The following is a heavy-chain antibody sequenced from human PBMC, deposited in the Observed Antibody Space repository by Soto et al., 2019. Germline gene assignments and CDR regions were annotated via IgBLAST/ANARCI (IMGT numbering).Heavy chain of an antibody. CDR2: IMSKTDGGTT. D-gene: IGHD1-26*01. CDR3: TTDSGMSPYSFDY. V-gene: IGHV3-15*01. J-gene: IGHJ4*02. Sequence: GGSLSLSCATSGFTFSKAWMGWVRQAPGKGLEWVGRIMSKTDGGTTDYAAPVKGRFTISRDDSKSTLYLQMNSLKTEDTAFYYCTTDSGMSPYSFDYWGQGTLVTVSS. CDR1: GFTFSKAW.